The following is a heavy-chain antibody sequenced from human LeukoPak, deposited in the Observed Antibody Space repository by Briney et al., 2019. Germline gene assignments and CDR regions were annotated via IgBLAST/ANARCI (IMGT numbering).Heavy chain of an antibody. CDR1: GGSISNYY. Sequence: PSETLSLTCSVSGGSISNYYWSWIRQPAGRGLEWIGRINPSGSTNYNPSLKSRVTVSVDTSKNQISLMVSSVTAADTAVYYCARHRSPGAFDIWGQGTMVTVSS. CDR3: ARHRSPGAFDI. J-gene: IGHJ3*02. CDR2: INPSGST. V-gene: IGHV4-4*07.